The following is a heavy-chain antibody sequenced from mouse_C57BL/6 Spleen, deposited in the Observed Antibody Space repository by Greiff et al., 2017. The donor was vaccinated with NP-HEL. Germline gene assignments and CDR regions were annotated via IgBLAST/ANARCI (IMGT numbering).Heavy chain of an antibody. CDR3: ARGGSYYPYYYAMDY. J-gene: IGHJ4*01. CDR2: ISYDGSN. CDR1: GYSITSGYY. D-gene: IGHD2-12*01. Sequence: EVKLEESGPGLVKPSQSLSLTCSVTGYSITSGYYWNWIRQFPGNKLEWMGYISYDGSNNYNPSLKNRISITRDTAKNQFFLKLNSVTTEDTATYYCARGGSYYPYYYAMDYWGQGTSVTVSS. V-gene: IGHV3-6*01.